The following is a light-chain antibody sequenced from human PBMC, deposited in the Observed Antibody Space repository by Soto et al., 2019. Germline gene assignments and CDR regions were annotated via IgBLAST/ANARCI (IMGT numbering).Light chain of an antibody. V-gene: IGLV1-51*01. J-gene: IGLJ1*01. Sequence: QSVLTQPPSVSGAPGQRVTISCSGSSSNIGGNSVSWYQQLPGTAPELLIYDDNKRPSGIPDRFSGSKSGTSATLGITGFQTGDEADYYCGSWDSSLSAHVFGTGTKVTVL. CDR3: GSWDSSLSAHV. CDR2: DDN. CDR1: SSNIGGNS.